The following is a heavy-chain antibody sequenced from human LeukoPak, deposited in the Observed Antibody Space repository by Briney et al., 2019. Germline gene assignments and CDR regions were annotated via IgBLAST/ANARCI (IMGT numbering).Heavy chain of an antibody. Sequence: PSETLSLTCIVSGGSMKTRIYYWVWIRQSPGTGLEWIGCDSYTGSTHYNPSLASRVTISVDTSKNQFSLQLTSVTAADTAMYYCARLDDSSGYYPYAFDIWGQGTMVTVPS. CDR1: GGSMKTRIYY. CDR2: DSYTGST. V-gene: IGHV4-39*01. J-gene: IGHJ3*02. D-gene: IGHD3-22*01. CDR3: ARLDDSSGYYPYAFDI.